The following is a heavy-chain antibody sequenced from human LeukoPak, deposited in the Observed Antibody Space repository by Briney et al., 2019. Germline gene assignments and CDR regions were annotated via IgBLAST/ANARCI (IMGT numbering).Heavy chain of an antibody. J-gene: IGHJ4*02. Sequence: PSETLSLSCTVPGGSISSYYWSWIRQPPGTGLEWIGYIFYSGSTNYNPSLKSRVAISVDTSKNQFSLKLSSVTAADTAVYYCARHGSVSSGALVWGQGTLVTVSS. CDR1: GGSISSYY. D-gene: IGHD3-22*01. CDR3: ARHGSVSSGALV. V-gene: IGHV4-59*08. CDR2: IFYSGST.